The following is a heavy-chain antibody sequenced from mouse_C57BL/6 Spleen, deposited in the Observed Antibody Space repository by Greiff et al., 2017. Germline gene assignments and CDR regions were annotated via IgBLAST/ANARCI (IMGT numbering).Heavy chain of an antibody. CDR2: IYPGSGST. D-gene: IGHD4-1*01. J-gene: IGHJ3*01. Sequence: QVQLQQPGAELVKPGASVKMSCKASGYTFTSYWITWVKQRPGQGLEWIGDIYPGSGSTNYNEKFKSKATLTVDTSSSTAYMQLSSLTSEDSAVYYCARGRDLTGRAWFAYWGQGTLVTVSA. CDR1: GYTFTSYW. CDR3: ARGRDLTGRAWFAY. V-gene: IGHV1-55*01.